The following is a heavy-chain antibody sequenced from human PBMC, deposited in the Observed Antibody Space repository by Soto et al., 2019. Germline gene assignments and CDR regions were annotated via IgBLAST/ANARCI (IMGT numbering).Heavy chain of an antibody. D-gene: IGHD4-4*01. Sequence: QVQLQESGPGLVKPSETLSLTCTVSDGAISTYYWHWIRQPPGKGLEWIGYIHYSGYTSYNPSLKSRVTISVDTSKNQFSVRLHSVNAADTAVYYCAREYSSFEYWGQGALVTVS. J-gene: IGHJ4*02. CDR3: AREYSSFEY. CDR1: DGAISTYY. CDR2: IHYSGYT. V-gene: IGHV4-59*01.